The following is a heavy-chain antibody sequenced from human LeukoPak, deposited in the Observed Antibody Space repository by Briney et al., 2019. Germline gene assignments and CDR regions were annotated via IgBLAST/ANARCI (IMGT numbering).Heavy chain of an antibody. J-gene: IGHJ6*02. D-gene: IGHD5-18*01. CDR1: GGTFSSYA. V-gene: IGHV1-69*13. Sequence: SVKVSCKASGGTFSSYAISWVRQAPGQGLEWMGGIIPIFGTANYAQKFQGRVTITADESTSTAYMELSSLRSEDTAVYYCATTDVDTAMVIHYYYGMDVWGQGTTVTVSS. CDR3: ATTDVDTAMVIHYYYGMDV. CDR2: IIPIFGTA.